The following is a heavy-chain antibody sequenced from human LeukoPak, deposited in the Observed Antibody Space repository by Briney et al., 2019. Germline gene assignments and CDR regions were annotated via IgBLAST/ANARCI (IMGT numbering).Heavy chain of an antibody. CDR3: ARESTADYCDSSPPFGY. Sequence: ASVKVSCKASGYTFTSYGISWVRQAPGQGLEWMGWISAYNGNTNYAQKLQGRVTMTTDTSTSTAYMELRSLRSDDMAVYYCARESTADYCDSSPPFGYWGQGTLVTVSS. CDR2: ISAYNGNT. V-gene: IGHV1-18*03. J-gene: IGHJ4*02. CDR1: GYTFTSYG. D-gene: IGHD3-22*01.